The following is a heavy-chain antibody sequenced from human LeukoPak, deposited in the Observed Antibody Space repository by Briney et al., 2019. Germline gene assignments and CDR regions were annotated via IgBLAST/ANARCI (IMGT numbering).Heavy chain of an antibody. V-gene: IGHV3-48*03. Sequence: GGSLRLSCAASGFTFRSYEMNWVRQAPGKGLEWISYISSSAASLYYADSVKGRFTISRDNTQNSPYLQMNSLRAEDTAVYYCARVSSSSSYYFDYWGQGTLVTVSS. J-gene: IGHJ4*02. D-gene: IGHD6-13*01. CDR2: ISSSAASL. CDR3: ARVSSSSSYYFDY. CDR1: GFTFRSYE.